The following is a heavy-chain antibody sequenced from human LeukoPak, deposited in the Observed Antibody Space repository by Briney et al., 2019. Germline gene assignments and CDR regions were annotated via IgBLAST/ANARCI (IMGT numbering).Heavy chain of an antibody. V-gene: IGHV3-15*01. Sequence: PGGSLRLSCAASGFTFSNAWMSWVRQAPGKGLEWVGRIKSKTDGGTTDYAAPVKGRFTISRDDSKNTLYQQMNSLKTEDTAVYYCTTRWLSGSYGDYWGQGTLVTVSS. CDR1: GFTFSNAW. CDR3: TTRWLSGSYGDY. D-gene: IGHD1-26*01. CDR2: IKSKTDGGTT. J-gene: IGHJ4*02.